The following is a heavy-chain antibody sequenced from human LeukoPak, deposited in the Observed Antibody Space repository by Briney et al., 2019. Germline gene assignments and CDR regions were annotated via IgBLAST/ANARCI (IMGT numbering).Heavy chain of an antibody. V-gene: IGHV3-30*18. CDR3: AKGDYEIQLWLRRLGIDY. D-gene: IGHD5-18*01. CDR1: GFTFSSYG. Sequence: GGSLRLSCAASGFTFSSYGMHWVRQAPGKGLEWVAVISYDGSNKYYADSVKGRFTISRDNSKNTLYLQMNSLRAEDTAVYYCAKGDYEIQLWLRRLGIDYWGQGTLVTISS. CDR2: ISYDGSNK. J-gene: IGHJ4*02.